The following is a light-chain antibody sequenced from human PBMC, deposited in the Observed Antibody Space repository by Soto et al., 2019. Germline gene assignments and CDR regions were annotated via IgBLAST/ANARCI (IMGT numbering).Light chain of an antibody. V-gene: IGKV3-11*01. J-gene: IGKJ1*01. CDR3: QQYGGWPRT. Sequence: EIVLTQSPATLSSFPGDRVTLSCRASQAVNTRLAWYQHRPGQAPRLLIYLASNRAAGVPARFSGSGSGTDFTLTISDVEPEDFAVYYCQQYGGWPRTFGQGSRVEIK. CDR2: LAS. CDR1: QAVNTR.